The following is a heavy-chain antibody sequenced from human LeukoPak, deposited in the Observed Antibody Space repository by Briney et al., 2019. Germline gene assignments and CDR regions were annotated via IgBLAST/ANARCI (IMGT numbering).Heavy chain of an antibody. D-gene: IGHD2-15*01. J-gene: IGHJ1*01. Sequence: PGGSLRLSCAASGFTVYDYNMHWVRQVPGKGLEWVSHITWDGVSTYYADSVKGRFTISRDNSKNSLYLQMNSLRTEDTALYFCGRDREGGGSGQIRQWGQGTPVTVSS. CDR3: GRDREGGGSGQIRQ. CDR2: ITWDGVST. CDR1: GFTVYDYN. V-gene: IGHV3-43*01.